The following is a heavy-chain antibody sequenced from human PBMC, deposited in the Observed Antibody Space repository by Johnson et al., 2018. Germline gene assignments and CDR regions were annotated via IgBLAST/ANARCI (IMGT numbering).Heavy chain of an antibody. Sequence: QVQLVQSGAEVKKPGSSXKVSCKASGGTFSSYAISWVRQATGQGLEWMGWMNPNSGNTGYAQKFRGRVTMTRHTSISTAYMELSSLRSKDKAVYYCSRIDSDSSSWYEYYYYGMDVWGQGTTVTVSS. D-gene: IGHD6-13*01. CDR3: SRIDSDSSSWYEYYYYGMDV. J-gene: IGHJ6*02. V-gene: IGHV1-8*02. CDR2: MNPNSGNT. CDR1: GGTFSSYA.